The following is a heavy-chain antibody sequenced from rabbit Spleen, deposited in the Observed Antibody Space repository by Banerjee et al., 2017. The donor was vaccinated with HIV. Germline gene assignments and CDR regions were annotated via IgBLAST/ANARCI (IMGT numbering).Heavy chain of an antibody. V-gene: IGHV1S40*01. CDR1: CFSFISSYY. J-gene: IGHJ6*01. D-gene: IGHD4-1*01. Sequence: QSLEESGGDLVKPGASLPLTCTASCFSFISSYYSCWVRQPPGKGLEWIACVGSGGFTYYANWAKGRFTISKTSSTTVTLQMTSLTAADTATYFCARDSGTSFSSYGMDLWGPGTLVTVS. CDR3: ARDSGTSFSSYGMDL. CDR2: VGSGGFT.